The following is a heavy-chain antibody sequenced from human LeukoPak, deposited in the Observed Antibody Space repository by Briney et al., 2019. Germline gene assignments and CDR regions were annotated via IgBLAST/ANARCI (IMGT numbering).Heavy chain of an antibody. CDR1: GYTFTGYY. D-gene: IGHD6-13*01. V-gene: IGHV1-2*06. CDR3: ARYSSSWYGGYDY. Sequence: GASVKVSCKASGYTFTGYYMHWVRQAPGQGLEWMGRINPNSGGTNYAQKFQGRVTMTRATSISTAYMELSRLRSDDTAVYYCARYSSSWYGGYDYWGQGTLVTVSS. J-gene: IGHJ4*02. CDR2: INPNSGGT.